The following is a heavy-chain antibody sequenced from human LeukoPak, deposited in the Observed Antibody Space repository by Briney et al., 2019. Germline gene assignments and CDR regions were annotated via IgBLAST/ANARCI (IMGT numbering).Heavy chain of an antibody. CDR3: AKDPGYYESSGYYNDY. Sequence: GSLRLSCTASGFTFSNYGMHWVRQAPGKGLEWVAVISYDGRNKYSIDSMKGRFTISRDNSKNTLYLQMNSLRAEDTAVYYCAKDPGYYESSGYYNDYWGQGTLVTVSS. CDR1: GFTFSNYG. CDR2: ISYDGRNK. V-gene: IGHV3-30*18. D-gene: IGHD3-22*01. J-gene: IGHJ4*02.